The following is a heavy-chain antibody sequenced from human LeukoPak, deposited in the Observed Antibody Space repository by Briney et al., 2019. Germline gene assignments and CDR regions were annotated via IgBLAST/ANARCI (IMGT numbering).Heavy chain of an antibody. Sequence: GASVKVSCKASGGTFSSYAISWVRQAPGQGLEWMGIINPSGGSTSYAQKFQGRVTMTRDTSTSTVYMELSSLRSEDTAVYYCARDLKGELHYDSSGYLDYWGQGTLVTVSS. CDR3: ARDLKGELHYDSSGYLDY. J-gene: IGHJ4*02. CDR1: GGTFSSYA. V-gene: IGHV1-46*01. CDR2: INPSGGST. D-gene: IGHD3-22*01.